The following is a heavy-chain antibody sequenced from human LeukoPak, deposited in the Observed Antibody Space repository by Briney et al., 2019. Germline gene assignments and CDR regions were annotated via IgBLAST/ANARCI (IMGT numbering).Heavy chain of an antibody. Sequence: GGSLRLSCAASGFSFNNYAMSWVRQAPGKGLEWVSIIIASSGSTFYADSVKGRFTISRDNSKNTLYLQMNSLRVEDTAVYYCAKGGYDYVEVAYFDFWGQGTLVTVFS. V-gene: IGHV3-23*01. D-gene: IGHD5-12*01. CDR2: IIASSGST. CDR1: GFSFNNYA. J-gene: IGHJ4*02. CDR3: AKGGYDYVEVAYFDF.